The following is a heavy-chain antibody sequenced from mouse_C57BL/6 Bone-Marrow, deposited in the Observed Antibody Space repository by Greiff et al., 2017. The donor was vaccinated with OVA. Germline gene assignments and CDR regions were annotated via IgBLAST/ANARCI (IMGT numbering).Heavy chain of an antibody. J-gene: IGHJ4*01. Sequence: VQLKESGAELASLGASVTLSCKASGYTFTDHIMNWVKKRPGQGLEWIGRIYPVSGETNYNQKFMGKATFSVDRSSSTVYMVLNSLTSEDPAVYYCAITTVVAPYAIDDWGQGTSVTVSS. CDR3: AITTVVAPYAIDD. CDR1: GYTFTDHI. V-gene: IGHV1-11*01. D-gene: IGHD1-1*01. CDR2: IYPVSGET.